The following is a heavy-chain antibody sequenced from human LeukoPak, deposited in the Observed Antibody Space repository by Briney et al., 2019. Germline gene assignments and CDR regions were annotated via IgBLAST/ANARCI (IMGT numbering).Heavy chain of an antibody. CDR2: ISGNGDST. Sequence: GGSLRLSCAASGFTFSTCAMHWVRQAPGKGLEYVAAISGNGDSTYYANSVKGRFTISRDNSKNTLYLQMGSLRPEDMAVYDCAREVYAGNWFDPGGQGTLVTVSS. D-gene: IGHD2-8*01. CDR1: GFTFSTCA. CDR3: AREVYAGNWFDP. J-gene: IGHJ5*02. V-gene: IGHV3-64*01.